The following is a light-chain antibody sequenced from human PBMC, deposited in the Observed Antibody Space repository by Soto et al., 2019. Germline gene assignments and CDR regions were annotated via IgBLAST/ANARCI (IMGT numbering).Light chain of an antibody. CDR2: GAS. Sequence: EIVLTQSPGTLSLSPGERATLSCRASQSVSNYLAWYQQKPGQAPRLLIYGASRRATVIPDRFSGSGSGTDFTLTISRLEPGDFAVYYCQQYGGSPQTFGQGTKVDIK. J-gene: IGKJ1*01. CDR1: QSVSNY. V-gene: IGKV3-20*01. CDR3: QQYGGSPQT.